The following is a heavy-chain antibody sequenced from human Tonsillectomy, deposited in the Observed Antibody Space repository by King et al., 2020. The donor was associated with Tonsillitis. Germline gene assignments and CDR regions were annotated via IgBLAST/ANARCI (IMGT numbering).Heavy chain of an antibody. J-gene: IGHJ5*01. CDR2: GFFSGST. CDR1: GGAVTSGSYY. D-gene: IGHD3-3*02. CDR3: AREAFKYGLAS. V-gene: IGHV4-61*03. Sequence: VGAAEARSLACRVSGGAVTSGSYYYHWIRQPPGKGLEWIGDGFFSGSTNDNLSLKSRVTISLDTSNNHVSRSLRAVTAESTAVYYCAREAFKYGLASWGQAPWSPSPQ.